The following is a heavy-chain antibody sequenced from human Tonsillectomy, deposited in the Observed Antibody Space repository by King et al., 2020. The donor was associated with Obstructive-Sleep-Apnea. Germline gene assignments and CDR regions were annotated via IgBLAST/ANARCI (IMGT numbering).Heavy chain of an antibody. D-gene: IGHD6-13*01. J-gene: IGHJ6*02. CDR2: VRYDGRNK. CDR3: AKNEPYSSRWYSSLNYYYYGMDV. Sequence: VQLVESGGGVVQPGRSLRLSCAASGFTFSSYGMHGVRQAPGKWLEWVSFVRYDGRNKYYADSVKGRFTISRDNSNNTLYLQMNSLRVEDTAVYYCAKNEPYSSRWYSSLNYYYYGMDVWGQGTTVTVSS. V-gene: IGHV3-30*02. CDR1: GFTFSSYG.